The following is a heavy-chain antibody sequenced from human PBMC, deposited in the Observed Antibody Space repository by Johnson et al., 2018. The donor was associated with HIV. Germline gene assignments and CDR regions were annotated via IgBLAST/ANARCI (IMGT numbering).Heavy chain of an antibody. CDR1: GFTFTDHY. J-gene: IGHJ3*02. CDR3: ARGGEKGAFDI. V-gene: IGHV3-72*01. D-gene: IGHD7-27*01. Sequence: EVQLVESGGGLVLPGGSLRLSCAVSGFTFTDHYMDWVRQAPGKGLEWVGRIRNKANSYTTDYAASVKGRFTILRDDSKNSLYLQMNSLKTEDTAVYYCARGGEKGAFDIWGQGTMVTVSS. CDR2: IRNKANSYTT.